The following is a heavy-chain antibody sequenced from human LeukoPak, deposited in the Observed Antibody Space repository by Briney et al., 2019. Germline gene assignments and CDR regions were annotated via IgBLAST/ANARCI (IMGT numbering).Heavy chain of an antibody. V-gene: IGHV4-38-2*02. CDR2: IYYSGST. J-gene: IGHJ4*02. Sequence: SETLSLTCTVSGYSISSGYYWGWIRQPPGKGLEWIGSIYYSGSTYYNPSLKSRVTISVDTSKNQFSLKLSSVTAADTAVYYCASLYSGYDYGTFDYWGQGTLVTVSS. D-gene: IGHD5-12*01. CDR1: GYSISSGYY. CDR3: ASLYSGYDYGTFDY.